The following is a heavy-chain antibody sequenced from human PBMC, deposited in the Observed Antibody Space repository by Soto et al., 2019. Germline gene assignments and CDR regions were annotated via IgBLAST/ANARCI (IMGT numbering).Heavy chain of an antibody. J-gene: IGHJ6*02. CDR1: GYTFTSYG. V-gene: IGHV1-18*01. D-gene: IGHD2-15*01. Sequence: ASVKVSCKASGYTFTSYGISWVRQAPGQGLEWMGWISAYNGNTNYAQKLQGRVTMTTDTSTSTAYMELRSLRSDDTAVYYCASHLVGYWSGGSCYPYGMDVWGQGTTVTVSS. CDR3: ASHLVGYWSGGSCYPYGMDV. CDR2: ISAYNGNT.